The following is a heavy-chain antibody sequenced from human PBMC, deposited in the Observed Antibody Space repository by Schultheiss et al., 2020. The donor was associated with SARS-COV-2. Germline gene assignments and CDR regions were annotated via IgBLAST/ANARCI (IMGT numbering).Heavy chain of an antibody. J-gene: IGHJ3*02. CDR1: GFTFSSYW. CDR3: AKDHSSALSIVGAPEPDAFDI. D-gene: IGHD1-26*01. V-gene: IGHV3-74*01. Sequence: GESLKISCAASGFTFSSYWMHWVRQAPGKGLVWVSRINSDGSSTSYADSVKGRLTISRDNSKNTLYLQMNSLRAEDTAVCYCAKDHSSALSIVGAPEPDAFDIWGQGTMVTVSS. CDR2: INSDGSST.